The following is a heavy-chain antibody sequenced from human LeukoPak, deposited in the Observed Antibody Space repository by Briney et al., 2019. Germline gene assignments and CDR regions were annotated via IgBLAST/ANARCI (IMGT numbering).Heavy chain of an antibody. V-gene: IGHV3-23*01. CDR1: GFTFSSFG. CDR2: IGGSGIGT. CDR3: AKDHGYYYGSGSFFDY. J-gene: IGHJ4*02. Sequence: GGSLRLSCAASGFTFSSFGLSWVRQAPGKGVEWLSAIGGSGIGTYYADSVKGRFTISRDNSKNTLDLQMNSLRAEDTAVYYCAKDHGYYYGSGSFFDYWGQGTLVTVSS. D-gene: IGHD3-10*01.